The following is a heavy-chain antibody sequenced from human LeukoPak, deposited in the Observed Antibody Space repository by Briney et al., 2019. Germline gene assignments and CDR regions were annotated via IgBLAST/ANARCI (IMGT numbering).Heavy chain of an antibody. CDR2: INPNSGGT. D-gene: IGHD3-10*01. CDR1: GYTFTGY. CDR3: ARDSLGWFGDPGAFDI. Sequence: ASVKVSCEASGYTFTGYMHWVRQAPGQGLEWMGWINPNSGGTNYAQKFQGWVTMTRDTSISTAYMELSRLRSDDTAVYYCARDSLGWFGDPGAFDIWGQGTMVTVSS. J-gene: IGHJ3*02. V-gene: IGHV1-2*04.